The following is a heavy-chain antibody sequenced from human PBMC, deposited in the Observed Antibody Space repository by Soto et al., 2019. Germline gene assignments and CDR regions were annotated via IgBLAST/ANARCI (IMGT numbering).Heavy chain of an antibody. V-gene: IGHV4-39*01. J-gene: IGHJ4*02. CDR2: IDYGGTI. Sequence: QLQLQESGPGLVKPSETLSLTCNASGASISSSPYAWGWIRQSAGKGLEWIGTIDYGGTIYYNPSLKSRITISLDTSMNQIALRLSSVTAADTAVYYYARHVHNQGYEYYFASWGQGTLVTVSS. D-gene: IGHD3-3*01. CDR3: ARHVHNQGYEYYFAS. CDR1: GASISSSPYA.